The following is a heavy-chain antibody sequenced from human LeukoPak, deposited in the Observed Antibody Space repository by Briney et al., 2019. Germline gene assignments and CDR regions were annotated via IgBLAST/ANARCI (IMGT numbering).Heavy chain of an antibody. Sequence: PGGSLRLSCAASGFRFSGYVMHWVRQAPGKGLEWVALISYDGSNKHYGDSVKGRFTISRDNSKNTLSLEMSSLRGDDTALYYCARDSGGSLFDLWGQGTLVVVSS. D-gene: IGHD6-19*01. CDR2: ISYDGSNK. V-gene: IGHV3-30*03. J-gene: IGHJ4*02. CDR1: GFRFSGYV. CDR3: ARDSGGSLFDL.